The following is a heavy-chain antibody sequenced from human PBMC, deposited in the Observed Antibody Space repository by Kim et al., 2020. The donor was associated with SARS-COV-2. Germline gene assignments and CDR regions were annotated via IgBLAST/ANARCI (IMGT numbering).Heavy chain of an antibody. Sequence: GGSLRLSCAASEFTFSTYAMSWARQAPGKGLEWVSTISDSGLRTHFADSVKGRFTISRDNSRSTLFLKMNYLRAEDTAIYYCEASDYWGQGSLVTVSS. V-gene: IGHV3-23*01. CDR2: ISDSGLRT. CDR3: EASDY. CDR1: EFTFSTYA. J-gene: IGHJ4*02.